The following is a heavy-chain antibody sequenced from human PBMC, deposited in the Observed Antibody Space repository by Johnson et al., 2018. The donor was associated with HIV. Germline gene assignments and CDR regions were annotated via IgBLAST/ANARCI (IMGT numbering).Heavy chain of an antibody. J-gene: IGHJ3*02. CDR1: GFTVSSNY. V-gene: IGHV3-66*01. Sequence: VQLVESGGGLVKPGGSLRLSCAASGFTVSSNYMSWVRQAPGKGLEWVSVIYSGGSTYYADSVKGRFTISRDNSKNTLYLQMNSLRAEDTAVYYCARSRAAYYYDSSVYYSAFDIWGQGTMVTVSS. CDR3: ARSRAAYYYDSSVYYSAFDI. D-gene: IGHD3-22*01. CDR2: IYSGGST.